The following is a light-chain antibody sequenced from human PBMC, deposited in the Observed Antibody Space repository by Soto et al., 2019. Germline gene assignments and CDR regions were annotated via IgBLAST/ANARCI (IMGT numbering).Light chain of an antibody. Sequence: EIVMTQSPATLSVSPGDRVTLSCRASERVGSNVAWYQHKPGQAPRLLIYGASVRATGIPDRFSGSGSETEFTLTISSLQSEGFAVYYCQQWIRWTFGQGTRLELK. CDR3: QQWIRWT. V-gene: IGKV3-15*01. CDR1: ERVGSN. J-gene: IGKJ1*01. CDR2: GAS.